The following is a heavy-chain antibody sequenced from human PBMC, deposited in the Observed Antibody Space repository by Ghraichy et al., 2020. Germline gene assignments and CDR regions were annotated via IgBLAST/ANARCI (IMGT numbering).Heavy chain of an antibody. V-gene: IGHV3-53*01. CDR3: ARDRRDGYNSGRYFDY. CDR2: IYSGGST. CDR1: GFTVSSNY. D-gene: IGHD5-24*01. J-gene: IGHJ4*02. Sequence: GGSPRLSCAASGFTVSSNYMSWVRQAPGKGLEWVSVIYSGGSTYYADSVKGRFTISRDNSKNTLYLQMNSLRAEDTAVYYCARDRRDGYNSGRYFDYWGQGTLVTVSS.